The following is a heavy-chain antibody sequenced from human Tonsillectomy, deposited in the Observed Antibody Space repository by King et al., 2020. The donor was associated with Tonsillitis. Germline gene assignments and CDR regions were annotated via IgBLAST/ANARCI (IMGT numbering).Heavy chain of an antibody. J-gene: IGHJ4*02. CDR1: GFTFSSYS. D-gene: IGHD2-15*01. Sequence: VQLVESGGGLVQPGGSLRLSCAASGFTFSSYSMNWVRQAPGKGLEWVSYISSSSSTTYYAESVKGRFTISRDNAKNSLYVQMNSLRAEDTAVYYCARDGWGLGYCSGGSCYSLDYWGQGTLVTVSS. V-gene: IGHV3-48*01. CDR3: ARDGWGLGYCSGGSCYSLDY. CDR2: ISSSSSTT.